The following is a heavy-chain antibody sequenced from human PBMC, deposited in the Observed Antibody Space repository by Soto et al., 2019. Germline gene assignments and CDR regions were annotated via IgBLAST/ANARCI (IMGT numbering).Heavy chain of an antibody. CDR1: GYTFDAFD. D-gene: IGHD2-15*01. J-gene: IGHJ4*02. CDR3: VRQAGGASTPGDDY. CDR2: MNPYTGET. Sequence: QVQLVQSGAEVRKPGASVRVSCKASGYTFDAFDIHWLRQATGQGLELMGWMNPYTGETAYTQTFRGRVSMTRDTSVSTAYMELTSLTSEDSAIYFCVRQAGGASTPGDDYWGQGTLVTVSS. V-gene: IGHV1-8*01.